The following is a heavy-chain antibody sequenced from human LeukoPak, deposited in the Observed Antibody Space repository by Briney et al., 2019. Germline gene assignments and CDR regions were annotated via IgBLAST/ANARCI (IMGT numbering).Heavy chain of an antibody. CDR1: GVSISSGGYS. CDR3: ARANSGSYYEYYFDY. V-gene: IGHV4-30-2*01. J-gene: IGHJ4*02. Sequence: SETLSLTCAVSGVSISSGGYSWSWIRQPPGKGLEWIGYIYHSGSTYYNPSLKSRVTISVDRSKNQFSLKLSSVTAADTAVYYCARANSGSYYEYYFDYWGQGTLVTVSS. CDR2: IYHSGST. D-gene: IGHD1-26*01.